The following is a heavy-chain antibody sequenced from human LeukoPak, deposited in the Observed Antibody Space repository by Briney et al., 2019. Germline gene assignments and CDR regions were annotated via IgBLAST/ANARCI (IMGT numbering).Heavy chain of an antibody. CDR2: ISGSGGST. CDR1: GFTFSNYA. V-gene: IGHV3-23*01. CDR3: ARDWYHAIDY. Sequence: GRSLRLSCAASGFTFSNYAMHWVRQAPGKGLEWVSAISGSGGSTYYADSVKGRFTISRDNAKNTLYLQMNSLRAEDTAVYYCARDWYHAIDYWGQGTLVTVSS. D-gene: IGHD2-2*01. J-gene: IGHJ4*02.